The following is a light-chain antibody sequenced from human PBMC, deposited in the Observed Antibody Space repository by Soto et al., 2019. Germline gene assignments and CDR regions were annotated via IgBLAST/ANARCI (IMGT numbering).Light chain of an antibody. CDR1: QSVSSSY. V-gene: IGKV3-20*01. J-gene: IGKJ3*01. CDR2: GAS. Sequence: EIVMTQSPCTLSSSLGERATLSCRASQSVSSSYLAWYQQKPGQAPRLLIYGASSRATGIPDRFSGSGSETDFTLTISRLEPEDFAVYYCKQYGSSLFTFGPGTKVDIK. CDR3: KQYGSSLFT.